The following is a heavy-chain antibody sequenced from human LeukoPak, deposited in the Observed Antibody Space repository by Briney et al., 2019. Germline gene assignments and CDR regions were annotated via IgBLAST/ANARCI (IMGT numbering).Heavy chain of an antibody. V-gene: IGHV3-7*05. Sequence: PGGSLRLSCAASGFTFSSYWMSWVRQAPGKGLEWVANIKQGGSEKYYVDSVKGRFTISRENAKSSLYLQMNSLRAEDTAVYYCARWYYGSGSWVLDYWGQGTLVTVSS. CDR2: IKQGGSEK. CDR1: GFTFSSYW. CDR3: ARWYYGSGSWVLDY. D-gene: IGHD3-10*01. J-gene: IGHJ4*02.